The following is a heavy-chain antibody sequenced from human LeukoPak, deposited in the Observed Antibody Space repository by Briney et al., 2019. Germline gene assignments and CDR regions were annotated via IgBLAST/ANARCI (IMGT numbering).Heavy chain of an antibody. Sequence: VASVKVSCKASGYTFTGYYMHWVRQAPGQGLEWMGWINPNSGGTNYAQKFQGRVTMTRDTSISTAYMELSRLRSDDTAVYYCAKSGYSYYYYGMDVWGQGTTVTVS. CDR3: AKSGYSYYYYGMDV. CDR1: GYTFTGYY. J-gene: IGHJ6*02. D-gene: IGHD3-3*01. CDR2: INPNSGGT. V-gene: IGHV1-2*02.